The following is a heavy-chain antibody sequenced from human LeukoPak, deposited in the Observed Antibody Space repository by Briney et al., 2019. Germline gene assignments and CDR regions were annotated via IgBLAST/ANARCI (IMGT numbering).Heavy chain of an antibody. CDR2: ISSSGDYM. J-gene: IGHJ4*02. D-gene: IGHD3-10*01. Sequence: GGSLRLSCAASGFTFSNNWMTWVRQAPGKGLEWVSSISSSGDYMYYADSMKGRFTISRDNAKNSLSLQMNSPRAEDTAVYYCARDSSEWFGELSFWGQGTLVTVSS. CDR3: ARDSSEWFGELSF. V-gene: IGHV3-21*01. CDR1: GFTFSNNW.